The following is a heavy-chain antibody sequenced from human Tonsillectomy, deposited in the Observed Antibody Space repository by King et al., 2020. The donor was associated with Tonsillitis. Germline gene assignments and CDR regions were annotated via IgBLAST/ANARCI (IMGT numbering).Heavy chain of an antibody. D-gene: IGHD6-13*01. CDR1: GGTFSSYA. Sequence: QLVQSGAEVKKPGSSVKVSCKASGGTFSSYAISWVRQAPGQGLEWMGGIIPLFGTANYAQKFQGRVTITADESTSTAYMELSSLRAEDTALYYCAGRIAAVYDFDYWGQGTLVTVPS. CDR3: AGRIAAVYDFDY. J-gene: IGHJ4*02. CDR2: IIPLFGTA. V-gene: IGHV1-69*01.